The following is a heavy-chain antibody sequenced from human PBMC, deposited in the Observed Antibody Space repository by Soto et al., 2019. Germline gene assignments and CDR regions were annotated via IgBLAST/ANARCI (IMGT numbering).Heavy chain of an antibody. Sequence: EVQLLESGGGLLQPGESLRLSCAASGFTFSSYAMGWVRQAPGKGLEWVSTISGNGGNTYYADSVKGRFTISRDNSKNTLYRQMYTLRPEDPALYYCARDVVGATTHFASGGQGTLVTVST. V-gene: IGHV3-23*01. CDR2: ISGNGGNT. J-gene: IGHJ4*02. D-gene: IGHD1-26*01. CDR1: GFTFSSYA. CDR3: ARDVVGATTHFAS.